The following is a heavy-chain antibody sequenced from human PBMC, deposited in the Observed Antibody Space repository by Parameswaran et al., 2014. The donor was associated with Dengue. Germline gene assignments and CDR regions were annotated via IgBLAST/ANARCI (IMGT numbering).Heavy chain of an antibody. V-gene: IGHV4-39*07. D-gene: IGHD2-2*01. CDR2: IYYSGST. J-gene: IGHJ5*02. Sequence: ETLSLTCTVSGGSISSSSYYWGWIRQPPGKGLEWIGSIYYSGSTYYNPSLKSRVTISVDTSKNQFSLKLSSVTAADTAVYYCARGWSCSSTSCYASGDWFDPWGQGTLVTVS. CDR3: ARGWSCSSTSCYASGDWFDP. CDR1: GGSISSSSYY.